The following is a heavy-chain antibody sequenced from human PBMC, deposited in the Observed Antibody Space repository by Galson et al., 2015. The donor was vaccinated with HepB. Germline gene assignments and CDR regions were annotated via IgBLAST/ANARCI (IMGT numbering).Heavy chain of an antibody. CDR1: GFTFSSYA. V-gene: IGHV3-23*01. CDR3: AKDLESYYYDSSGPPWD. CDR2: ISGSGGST. Sequence: SLRLSCAASGFTFSSYAMSWVRQAPGKGLEWVSAISGSGGSTYYADSVKGRFTISRDNSKNTLYLQMNSLRAEDTAVYYCAKDLESYYYDSSGPPWDWGQGTLVTVSS. J-gene: IGHJ4*02. D-gene: IGHD3-22*01.